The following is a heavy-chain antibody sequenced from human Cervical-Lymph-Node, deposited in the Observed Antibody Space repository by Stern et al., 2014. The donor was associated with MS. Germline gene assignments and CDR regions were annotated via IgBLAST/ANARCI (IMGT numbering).Heavy chain of an antibody. V-gene: IGHV7-4-1*02. CDR1: GYTFTDYA. J-gene: IGHJ4*02. CDR3: ARDYASLDWRGQYYFDY. CDR2: INTNTGTP. Sequence: QVQLVQSGSELKKPGASVKVSCMTSGYTFTDYALNWVRQAPGKGLEWMGWINTNTGTPTYAQGFTGRFGFSLDTSGNTAYLQISSLKAEDTALYFCARDYASLDWRGQYYFDYWGQGTLVTVSS. D-gene: IGHD2-21*01.